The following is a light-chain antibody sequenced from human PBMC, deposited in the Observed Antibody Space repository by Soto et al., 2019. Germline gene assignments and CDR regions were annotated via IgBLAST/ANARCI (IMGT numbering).Light chain of an antibody. Sequence: DIQMTQSPSSVSASVGDRVTIICRASQDIGTWLAWYQQKPGRTPKLLIYGASTLQSGVPSRFSGSGSGTEFTLTISILQAEDFASYYCHQANSYPSTFGQGTTVEI. CDR3: HQANSYPST. CDR1: QDIGTW. V-gene: IGKV1-12*02. CDR2: GAS. J-gene: IGKJ1*01.